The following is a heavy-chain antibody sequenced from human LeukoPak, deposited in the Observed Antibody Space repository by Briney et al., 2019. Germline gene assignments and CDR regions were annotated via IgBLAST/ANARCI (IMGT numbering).Heavy chain of an antibody. V-gene: IGHV4-59*10. J-gene: IGHJ3*02. D-gene: IGHD3-10*01. CDR3: ARASITRVAFDI. CDR1: GGSFSGYY. CDR2: IYSRGST. Sequence: SETLSLTCAVYGGSFSGYYWSWIRQPPGKGLEWIGRIYSRGSTNYNPSLKSRVTMSVDTSKNQFSLKLSSVTAADTAVYYCARASITRVAFDIWGQGTMVTVSS.